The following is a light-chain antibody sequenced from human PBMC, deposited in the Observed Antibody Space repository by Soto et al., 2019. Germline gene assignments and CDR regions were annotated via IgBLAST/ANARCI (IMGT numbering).Light chain of an antibody. CDR3: SSYGNSPSLV. V-gene: IGLV2-14*01. CDR1: SSDVGGYNY. J-gene: IGLJ3*02. CDR2: EVS. Sequence: QSALTQPASVSGSPGQSITISCTGTSSDVGGYNYVSWYQQHPGKAPKLLIFEVSNRPSGVSNRFSGSKSGNTASLTISGLQAEDEADYYCSSYGNSPSLVFGGGTKLTVL.